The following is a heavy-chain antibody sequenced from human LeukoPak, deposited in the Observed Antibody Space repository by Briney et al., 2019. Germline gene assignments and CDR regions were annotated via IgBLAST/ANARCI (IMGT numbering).Heavy chain of an antibody. J-gene: IGHJ4*02. D-gene: IGHD1-26*01. CDR1: GFTFSSYR. CDR3: ARGGPYSGSSWDY. CDR2: TNNDGRST. Sequence: GGSLRLSCAASGFTFSSYRMHWVRQAPGKGLVWVSGTNNDGRSTRYADSVKGRFTISRDNAKNTLYLQMNSLRAEDTAVYYCARGGPYSGSSWDYWGQGTLVTVSS. V-gene: IGHV3-74*01.